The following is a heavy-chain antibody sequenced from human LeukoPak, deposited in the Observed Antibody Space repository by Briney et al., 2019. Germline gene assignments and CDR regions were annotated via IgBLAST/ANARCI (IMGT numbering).Heavy chain of an antibody. Sequence: SETLSLTCTVSGGSISGGGYYWSWIRQHPGKGLEWIGYIYYSGSTYYNPSLKSRVTISVDTSKNQFSLKLSSVTAADTAVYYCAARIVATSNFDYWGQGTLVTVSS. CDR3: AARIVATSNFDY. D-gene: IGHD5-12*01. V-gene: IGHV4-31*03. CDR1: GGSISGGGYY. J-gene: IGHJ4*02. CDR2: IYYSGST.